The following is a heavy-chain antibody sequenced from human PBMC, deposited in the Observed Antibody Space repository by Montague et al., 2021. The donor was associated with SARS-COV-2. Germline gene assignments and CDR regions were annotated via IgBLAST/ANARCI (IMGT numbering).Heavy chain of an antibody. CDR2: IYYTGTT. CDR3: ANADRCSSGSCYSPFDS. D-gene: IGHD2-15*01. Sequence: SETLSLTCTVSGDSVKTNLYYWGWIRQPPGKGLEWIGNIYYTGTTYYNPSLKSRVTMSVYTSKNQFSLKLTSVTAADTAVYYCANADRCSSGSCYSPFDSWGQGSLVTVSS. V-gene: IGHV4-39*01. CDR1: GDSVKTNLYY. J-gene: IGHJ4*02.